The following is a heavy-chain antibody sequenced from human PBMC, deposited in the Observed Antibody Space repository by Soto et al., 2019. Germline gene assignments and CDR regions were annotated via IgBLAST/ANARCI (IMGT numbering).Heavy chain of an antibody. V-gene: IGHV3-13*01. Sequence: GGSLRLSCAASGFTFSSYDMHWVRQATGKGLEWVSAIGTAGDTYYPGSVKGRFTISRENAKNSLYLQMNSLRAEDTAVYYCARAKAPAPSNYYDSSGHFDYWGQGTLVTVSS. J-gene: IGHJ4*02. CDR1: GFTFSSYD. CDR2: IGTAGDT. CDR3: ARAKAPAPSNYYDSSGHFDY. D-gene: IGHD3-22*01.